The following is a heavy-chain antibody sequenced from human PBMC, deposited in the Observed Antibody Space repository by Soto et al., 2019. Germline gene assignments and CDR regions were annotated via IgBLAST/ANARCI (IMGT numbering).Heavy chain of an antibody. D-gene: IGHD3-22*01. J-gene: IGHJ4*02. CDR3: ERDSVYYYYNSGYYNFAY. CDR1: GFTFSNYA. V-gene: IGHV3-30-3*01. Sequence: QVQLVESGGGVVQPGRSLRVSCAASGFTFSNYAMHWVRQAPGKGLEWVAVVSYDGSKQFYADSVEGRFTISRDSSKSTLSLHMDNLRDEDTDVYYCERDSVYYYYNSGYYNFAYGGEGTVVTVSS. CDR2: VSYDGSKQ.